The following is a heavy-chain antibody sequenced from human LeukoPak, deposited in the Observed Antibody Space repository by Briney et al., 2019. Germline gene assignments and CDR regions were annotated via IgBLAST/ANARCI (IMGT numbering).Heavy chain of an antibody. D-gene: IGHD3-10*01. J-gene: IGHJ6*02. CDR1: GFTFSSYE. V-gene: IGHV3-48*03. Sequence: GGPLRLSCAASGFTFSSYEMNWVRQAPGKGLEWVAYITSSGRIIYYADSVKGRFTISRDNAKNSLYLQMNSLRAEDTAVYYCASTGGYGSGTYDYYYFGMDVWGQGTTATVSS. CDR3: ASTGGYGSGTYDYYYFGMDV. CDR2: ITSSGRII.